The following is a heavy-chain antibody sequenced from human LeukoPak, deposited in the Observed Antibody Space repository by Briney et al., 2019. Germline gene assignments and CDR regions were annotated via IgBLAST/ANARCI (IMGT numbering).Heavy chain of an antibody. D-gene: IGHD3-16*02. Sequence: PSETLSLTCTVSGGSISSSSYYWGWIRQPPGKGLEWIGYIYYSGSTNYNPSLKSRVTISVDTSKNQFSLKLSSVTAADTAVYYCARVGLRLGELSFFDYWGQGTLVTVSS. J-gene: IGHJ4*02. V-gene: IGHV4-61*05. CDR1: GGSISSSSYY. CDR2: IYYSGST. CDR3: ARVGLRLGELSFFDY.